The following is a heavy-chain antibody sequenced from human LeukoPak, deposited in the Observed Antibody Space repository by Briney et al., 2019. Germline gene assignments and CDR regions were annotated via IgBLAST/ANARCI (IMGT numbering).Heavy chain of an antibody. CDR2: ISGSDGST. J-gene: IGHJ3*02. D-gene: IGHD3-22*01. Sequence: GGSLRLSCAASGFTFSSYGMSWVRQAPGKGLEWVSGISGSDGSTYYADSVKGRFTISRDNSKNTLYLQMNSLRAEDTAVYYCAKGYYDSSGYTYGFDIWGQGTMVTVSS. CDR3: AKGYYDSSGYTYGFDI. V-gene: IGHV3-23*01. CDR1: GFTFSSYG.